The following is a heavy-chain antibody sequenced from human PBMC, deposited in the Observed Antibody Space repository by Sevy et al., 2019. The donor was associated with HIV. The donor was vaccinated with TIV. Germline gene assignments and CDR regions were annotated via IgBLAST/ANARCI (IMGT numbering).Heavy chain of an antibody. Sequence: SETLSLTCAVSGGSICGYYWSWIRQPPGKGLEWIGYIDYTGSTNYSPSLKSRVTISVDTSKSQFSLKLNSVTAADTAFYYCARHEAGSGTYYNLIEYWGQGTLVTVSS. CDR1: GGSICGYY. CDR2: IDYTGST. D-gene: IGHD3-10*01. CDR3: ARHEAGSGTYYNLIEY. V-gene: IGHV4-59*08. J-gene: IGHJ4*02.